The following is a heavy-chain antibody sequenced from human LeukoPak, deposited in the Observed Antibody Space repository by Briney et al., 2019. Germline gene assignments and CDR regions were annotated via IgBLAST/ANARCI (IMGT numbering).Heavy chain of an antibody. CDR1: GYTFTSYG. J-gene: IGHJ5*02. CDR2: ISAYNGNT. V-gene: IGHV1-18*01. Sequence: ASVKVSCKASGYTFTSYGISWVRQAPGQGLEWMGWISAYNGNTNYAQKLQGRVTMTTDTSTSTAYMELRSLRSDDTAVYYCARTVGITMVRGVLVTPAYWFDPWGQGTLVTVSS. D-gene: IGHD3-10*01. CDR3: ARTVGITMVRGVLVTPAYWFDP.